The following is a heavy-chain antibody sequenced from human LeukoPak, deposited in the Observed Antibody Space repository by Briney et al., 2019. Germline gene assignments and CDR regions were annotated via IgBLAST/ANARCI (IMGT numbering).Heavy chain of an antibody. J-gene: IGHJ4*02. CDR1: GGSFSDYY. D-gene: IGHD2-2*01. CDR3: ASLSTQSSPGSDIVVPDFDY. CDR2: INHSGST. V-gene: IGHV4-34*01. Sequence: SETLSLTCAVYGGSFSDYYWSWIRQPPGKGLEWIGEINHSGSTNYNPSLKSRVTISVDTSKNQFSLNLSSVTAADRAVYCCASLSTQSSPGSDIVVPDFDYWGQGTLVTVSS.